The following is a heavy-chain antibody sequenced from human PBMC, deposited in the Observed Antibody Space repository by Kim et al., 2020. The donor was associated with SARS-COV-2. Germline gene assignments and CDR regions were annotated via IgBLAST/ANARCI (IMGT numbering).Heavy chain of an antibody. CDR2: TGGSGGNT. D-gene: IGHD6-13*01. V-gene: IGHV3-23*01. CDR3: AKDRRIAATGTLDY. Sequence: GGSLRLSCAASGFTFSAYAMSWVRQAPGKGLEWVSYTGGSGGNTKYADSVKGRFTMSRDNSKNTVYLQMNSLRTEDTAIYYCAKDRRIAATGTLDYWGQGSLVTVSS. CDR1: GFTFSAYA. J-gene: IGHJ4*02.